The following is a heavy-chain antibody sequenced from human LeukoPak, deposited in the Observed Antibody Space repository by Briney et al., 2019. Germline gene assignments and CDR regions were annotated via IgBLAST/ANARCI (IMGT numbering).Heavy chain of an antibody. D-gene: IGHD5-24*01. CDR3: ARGVDGDAFDI. V-gene: IGHV3-48*03. J-gene: IGHJ3*02. CDR1: GFTFSSYE. CDR2: ISSSGSTI. Sequence: GGSLRLSCAASGFTFSSYEMNWVRQAPGKGLEWVSYISSSGSTIYYADSVKGRLTISRDNAKNSLYLQMNSLRAEDTAVYYCARGVDGDAFDIWGQGTMVTVSS.